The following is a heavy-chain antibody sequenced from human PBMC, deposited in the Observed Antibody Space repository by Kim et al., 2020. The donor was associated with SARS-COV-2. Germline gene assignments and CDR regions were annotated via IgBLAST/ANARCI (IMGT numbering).Heavy chain of an antibody. D-gene: IGHD4-4*01. Sequence: TLSLTCTVSGGSISSYYWSWIRQPPGKGLEWIGYIYYSGSTNYNPSLKSRVTISVDTSKNQFSLKLSSVTAADTAVYYCARSRGSTVTDLFDYWGQGTLVTVSS. CDR2: IYYSGST. J-gene: IGHJ4*02. V-gene: IGHV4-59*13. CDR1: GGSISSYY. CDR3: ARSRGSTVTDLFDY.